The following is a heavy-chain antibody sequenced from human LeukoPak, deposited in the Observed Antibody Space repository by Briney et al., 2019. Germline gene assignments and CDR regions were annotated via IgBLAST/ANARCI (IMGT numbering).Heavy chain of an antibody. CDR1: GFTFSSYA. CDR2: ISGSGGST. Sequence: GSLRLSCAASGFTFSSYAMSWVRQAPGKGLEWVSAISGSGGSTYYADSVKGRFTISRDNSKNTLYLQMNSLRAEDTAVYHCAKAGRWAAAAGNYFDYWGQGTLVTVSS. CDR3: AKAGRWAAAAGNYFDY. J-gene: IGHJ4*02. D-gene: IGHD6-13*01. V-gene: IGHV3-23*01.